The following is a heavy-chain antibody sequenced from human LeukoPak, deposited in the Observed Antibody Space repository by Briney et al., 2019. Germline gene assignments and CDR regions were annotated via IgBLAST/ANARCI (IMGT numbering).Heavy chain of an antibody. CDR2: INHSGST. Sequence: SETLSLTCAVYGGSFSGYYWSWIRQPPGKGLEWIGEINHSGSTNYNPSLKSRVTISVDTSKNQFSLKLSSVTAADTAVYYCARDRWFGESISVHFDYWGQGTLVTVSS. CDR3: ARDRWFGESISVHFDY. J-gene: IGHJ4*02. V-gene: IGHV4-34*01. CDR1: GGSFSGYY. D-gene: IGHD3-10*01.